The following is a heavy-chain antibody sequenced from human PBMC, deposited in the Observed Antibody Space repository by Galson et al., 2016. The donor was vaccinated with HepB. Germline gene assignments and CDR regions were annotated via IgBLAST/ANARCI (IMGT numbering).Heavy chain of an antibody. CDR2: IGNNAKT. D-gene: IGHD5-12*01. V-gene: IGHV3-23*01. CDR1: GFPFGSYA. Sequence: SLRLSCAASGFPFGSYAMSWVRQTPGKGLEWVSAIGNNAKTYYADSVLSRFSISRDNFKNTLYLQMNRLRVEDTALYYWAREDHQWLIQVDYWGQGTLVTVSS. J-gene: IGHJ4*02. CDR3: AREDHQWLIQVDY.